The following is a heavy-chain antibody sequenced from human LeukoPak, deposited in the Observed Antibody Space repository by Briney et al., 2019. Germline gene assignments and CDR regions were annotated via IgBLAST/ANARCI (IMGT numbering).Heavy chain of an antibody. CDR3: ARLNRREWSSLPNWFDP. V-gene: IGHV4-61*08. D-gene: IGHD5-24*01. Sequence: SETLSLTCTVSGGSISSGDYYWSWIRQPPGKGLEWIGYIYYSGSTNYNPSLKSRVTISVDTSKNQFSLKLSSVTAADTAVYYCARLNRREWSSLPNWFDPWGQGTLVTVSS. CDR1: GGSISSGDYY. CDR2: IYYSGST. J-gene: IGHJ5*02.